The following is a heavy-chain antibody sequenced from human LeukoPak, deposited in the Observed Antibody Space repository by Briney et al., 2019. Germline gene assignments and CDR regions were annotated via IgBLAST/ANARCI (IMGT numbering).Heavy chain of an antibody. CDR2: INHSGST. Sequence: SSETLSVTCAVDGGSFSGYYWGGIRQPPRKGLEGFGEINHSGSTNYNPSLKRRVTISVDTSKNQFSLKLSSVTAADTAVYYCASLVVVPAASFDYWGQGTLVTVSS. V-gene: IGHV4-34*01. CDR1: GGSFSGYY. D-gene: IGHD2-2*01. CDR3: ASLVVVPAASFDY. J-gene: IGHJ4*02.